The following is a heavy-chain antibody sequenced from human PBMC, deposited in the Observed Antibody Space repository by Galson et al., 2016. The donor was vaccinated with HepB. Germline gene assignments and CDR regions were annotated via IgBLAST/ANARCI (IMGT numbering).Heavy chain of an antibody. D-gene: IGHD5-18*01. CDR2: ISGSSGYR. J-gene: IGHJ4*02. CDR1: GFTFSDYY. V-gene: IGHV3-11*06. CDR3: ARAVDSPLEVHFDY. Sequence: SLRLSCAASGFTFSDYYMSWIRQAPGKGLERVSYISGSSGYRNYADTVKGRFTISRDNAKNSLYLQLNSLRAEDTAVYYCARAVDSPLEVHFDYWGQGTLVTVSS.